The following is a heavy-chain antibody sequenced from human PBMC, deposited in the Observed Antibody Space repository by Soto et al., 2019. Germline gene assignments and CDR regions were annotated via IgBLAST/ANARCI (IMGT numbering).Heavy chain of an antibody. V-gene: IGHV3-30*18. J-gene: IGHJ3*02. Sequence: GGSVRLSCAASGFTFSSYGMHWVRQAPGKGLEWVAVISYDGSNKYYADSVKGRFTISRDNSKNTLYLQMNSLRAEDTAVYYCAKMSPYWDSQPMGYDSSGYVSSAFDIWGQGTMVTVSS. D-gene: IGHD3-22*01. CDR3: AKMSPYWDSQPMGYDSSGYVSSAFDI. CDR2: ISYDGSNK. CDR1: GFTFSSYG.